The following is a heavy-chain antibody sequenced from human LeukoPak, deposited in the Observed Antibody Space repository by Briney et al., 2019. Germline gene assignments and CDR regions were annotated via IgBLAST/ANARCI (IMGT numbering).Heavy chain of an antibody. J-gene: IGHJ4*02. CDR2: INTDGSIT. CDR1: GFTFNNYW. CDR3: ARVIGPFSGSYTIGY. D-gene: IGHD3-10*01. V-gene: IGHV3-74*01. Sequence: PGGSLRLSCAASGFTFNNYWMHWVRQAPGKALVWVSCINTDGSITTYADSVKGRFTISRDNAKNTLYLQMNSLRAEDTAVYYCARVIGPFSGSYTIGYWGQGTLVTVSS.